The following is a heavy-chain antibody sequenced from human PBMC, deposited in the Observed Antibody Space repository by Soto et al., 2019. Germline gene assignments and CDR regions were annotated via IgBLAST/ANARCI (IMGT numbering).Heavy chain of an antibody. CDR3: ARFSPPRGYYAY. CDR1: GGTFNTFA. D-gene: IGHD3-22*01. CDR2: IIPMFGTA. V-gene: IGHV1-69*01. J-gene: IGHJ4*02. Sequence: QVQLVQSGAEVKKPGSSVKVSCLASGGTFNTFAISWVRQAPGQGLEYMGGIIPMFGTAHYAQKFQGRVTITADESTRTVYMELSSLRSEDTAVYYCARFSPPRGYYAYWGQGTLVTVSS.